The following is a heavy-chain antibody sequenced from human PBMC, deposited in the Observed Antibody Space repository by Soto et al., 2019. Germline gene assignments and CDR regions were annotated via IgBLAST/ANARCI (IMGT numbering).Heavy chain of an antibody. V-gene: IGHV4-30-4*01. CDR1: GGSISSGDYY. J-gene: IGHJ4*02. CDR3: SRSDNYVPFDH. CDR2: IYYSGFT. D-gene: IGHD4-4*01. Sequence: QVQLQESGPGLVKPSQTLSLTCTVSGGSISSGDYYWSWIRQPPGKGLEWIGYIYYSGFTDYNPSLNSRLTMSVDTSKNHFSLKLSSVIAADTAVYYCSRSDNYVPFDHWGQGTLVTVSS.